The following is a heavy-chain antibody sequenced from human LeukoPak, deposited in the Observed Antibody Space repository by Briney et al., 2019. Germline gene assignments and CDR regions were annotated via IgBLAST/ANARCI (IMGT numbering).Heavy chain of an antibody. J-gene: IGHJ5*02. Sequence: PGGSLRLSCAASGFTFSSYSMNWVRQAPGKGLEWVSSISSSSSYIYYADSVKGRFTIARDNAKNSLYLQMNSLRAEDTAVYYCASVLLWFGELFGFDPWGQGTLVTVSS. CDR1: GFTFSSYS. CDR2: ISSSSSYI. D-gene: IGHD3-10*01. V-gene: IGHV3-21*01. CDR3: ASVLLWFGELFGFDP.